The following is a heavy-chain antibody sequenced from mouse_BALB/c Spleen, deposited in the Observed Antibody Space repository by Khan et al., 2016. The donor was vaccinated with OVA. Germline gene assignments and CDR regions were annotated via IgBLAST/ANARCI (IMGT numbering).Heavy chain of an antibody. CDR3: ARGGSSGPAWFTY. J-gene: IGHJ3*01. CDR2: IRFDGSN. CDR1: GYSITSGYF. Sequence: EVQLQESGPGLVKPSQSLSLTCSVTGYSITSGYFWNWIRQFPGNELEWMGYIRFDGSNNYNPSLSNRISITRDTSKNQFFLKLNSVTPEDSATYYCARGGSSGPAWFTYWGHRTLVTVSA. V-gene: IGHV3-6*02. D-gene: IGHD3-1*01.